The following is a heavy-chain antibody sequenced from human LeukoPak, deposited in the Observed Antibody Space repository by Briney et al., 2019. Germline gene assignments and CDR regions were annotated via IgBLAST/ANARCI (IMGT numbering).Heavy chain of an antibody. Sequence: GGSLRLSCAASGFTVSSNYMSWVRQAPGKGLEWVSVIYSGGSTYYADSVKGRFTISRDNSKNTLYLQMNSLRAEDTAVYYCARGDYGDYNAFDIWGQGTMVTVSS. V-gene: IGHV3-53*01. J-gene: IGHJ3*02. CDR1: GFTVSSNY. D-gene: IGHD4-17*01. CDR2: IYSGGST. CDR3: ARGDYGDYNAFDI.